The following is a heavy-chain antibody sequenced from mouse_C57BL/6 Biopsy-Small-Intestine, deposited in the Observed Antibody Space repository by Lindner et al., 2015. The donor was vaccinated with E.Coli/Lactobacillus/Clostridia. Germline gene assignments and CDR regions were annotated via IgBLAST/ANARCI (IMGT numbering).Heavy chain of an antibody. CDR3: ARRGGNDGGFTY. D-gene: IGHD1-1*02. CDR1: GYTFGSFD. J-gene: IGHJ3*01. Sequence: VQLQESGPELVKPGTSVKLSCKASGYTFGSFDINWAKQRPGQGLEWIGWNYPRTDFIKYNEDFKDKATLTVDTSSSTAYMELHSLTSEDSAVYFCARRGGNDGGFTYWGQGTLVTVSA. V-gene: IGHV1-85*01. CDR2: NYPRTDFI.